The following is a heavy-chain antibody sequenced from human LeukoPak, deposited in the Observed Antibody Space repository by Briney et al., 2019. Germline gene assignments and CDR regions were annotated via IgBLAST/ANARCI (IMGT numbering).Heavy chain of an antibody. CDR3: AKRSGYNSSWSQIDY. CDR1: GFTFSSYG. D-gene: IGHD6-13*01. J-gene: IGHJ4*02. Sequence: PGGSLRLSCAASGFTFSSYGMHWVRQAPGKGLEWVAVISYDGSNKYYADFVKGRFTISRDNSKNTLYLQMNSLRAEDTAVYYCAKRSGYNSSWSQIDYWGQGTLVTVSS. CDR2: ISYDGSNK. V-gene: IGHV3-30*18.